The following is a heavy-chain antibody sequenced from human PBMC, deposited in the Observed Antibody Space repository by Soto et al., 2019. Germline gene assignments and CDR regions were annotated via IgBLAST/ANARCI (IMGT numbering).Heavy chain of an antibody. V-gene: IGHV3-74*01. CDR3: AREDGYCSSTSCYAWFDP. CDR1: GFTFSSYW. Sequence: PGGSLRLSCAASGFTFSSYWMHWVRQAPGKGLVWVSRINSDGSSTSYADSVKGRFTISRDNAKNTLYLQMNSLRAEDTAVYYCAREDGYCSSTSCYAWFDPWGQGTLVTVSS. J-gene: IGHJ5*02. CDR2: INSDGSST. D-gene: IGHD2-2*01.